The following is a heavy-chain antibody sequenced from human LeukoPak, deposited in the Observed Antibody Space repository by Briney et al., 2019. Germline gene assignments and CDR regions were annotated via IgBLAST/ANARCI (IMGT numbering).Heavy chain of an antibody. D-gene: IGHD2-15*01. Sequence: PGGSLRLSCAASGFPLSHYSMTWVRQTPGKGLEWVANIKSDGSDKYSVNFVEGRFTISRDNAKESLSLQMNSLRAEDTAVYYCARGAEDFDYWGQGALVTVSS. V-gene: IGHV3-7*05. CDR3: ARGAEDFDY. J-gene: IGHJ4*02. CDR1: GFPLSHYS. CDR2: IKSDGSDK.